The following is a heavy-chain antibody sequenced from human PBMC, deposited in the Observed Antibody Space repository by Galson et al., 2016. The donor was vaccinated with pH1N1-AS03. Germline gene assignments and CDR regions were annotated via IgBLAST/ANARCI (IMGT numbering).Heavy chain of an antibody. J-gene: IGHJ6*02. V-gene: IGHV4-4*02. CDR3: ARDVLPYSLGLDV. D-gene: IGHD5-18*01. Sequence: SETLSLTCAVSGDSISTSNWWSWVRQPPGQGLEWIGEVSHAGRTNYSPSLKSRVTISLDKSKNQFSLQLTSVTAADTAVYYCARDVLPYSLGLDVWGQGTTVTVSS. CDR1: GDSISTSNW. CDR2: VSHAGRT.